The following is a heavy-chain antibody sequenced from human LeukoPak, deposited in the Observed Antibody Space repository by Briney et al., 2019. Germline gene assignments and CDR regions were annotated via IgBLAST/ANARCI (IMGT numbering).Heavy chain of an antibody. V-gene: IGHV3-53*01. Sequence: QHGGSMRLSCAASGFTFSSYAMSWVRQAPGKGLEWVSVIYSGGSTYYADSVKGRFTISRDNSKNTLYLQTNSLRAEDTAVYYCARDSRYYDNWGQGTLVTVSS. CDR3: ARDSRYYDN. CDR1: GFTFSSYA. CDR2: IYSGGST. J-gene: IGHJ4*02.